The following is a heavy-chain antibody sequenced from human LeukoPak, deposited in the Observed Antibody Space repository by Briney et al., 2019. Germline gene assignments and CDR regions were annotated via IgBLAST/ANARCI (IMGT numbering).Heavy chain of an antibody. CDR1: GFTFSSYA. V-gene: IGHV3-23*01. Sequence: GGSLRLSCAASGFTFSSYAMSWVRQAPGKGLEWVSAISGSGGSTYYADSVKGRFTISRDNSKNTLYLQMNSLRAEDTAVYYCAKENYDSSGYSGTKFDHWGQGTLVTVSS. D-gene: IGHD3-22*01. CDR3: AKENYDSSGYSGTKFDH. CDR2: ISGSGGST. J-gene: IGHJ4*02.